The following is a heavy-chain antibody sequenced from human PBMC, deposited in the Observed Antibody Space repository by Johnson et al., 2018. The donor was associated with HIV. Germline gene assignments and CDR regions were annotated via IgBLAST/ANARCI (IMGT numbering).Heavy chain of an antibody. V-gene: IGHV3-30*14. CDR1: GFTFSNYP. CDR2: ISFDGSNK. CDR3: ASGDDDGF. D-gene: IGHD5-12*01. J-gene: IGHJ3*01. Sequence: VQLVESGGGVVRPGRSLRLSCAASGFTFSNYPMHWVRQTPGKGLEWVAVISFDGSNKYYADSVKGRFTISRDNSKNTLFLQMNSLRPEDTAVYFCASGDDDGFWGQVTMVTVSS.